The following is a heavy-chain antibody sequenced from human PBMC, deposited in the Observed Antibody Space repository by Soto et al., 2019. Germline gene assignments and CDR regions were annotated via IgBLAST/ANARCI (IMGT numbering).Heavy chain of an antibody. CDR3: AKSGSSGWYSSMDV. Sequence: PGGSLRPSCAASGFDFDVYAMHWVRQAPGKGLEWVSSIXXXSGSXGXXXXXXGRFTISRDNAKNSLYLQMKSLRAEDTALYYCAKSGSSGWYSSMDVWGQGTTVTLSS. D-gene: IGHD6-19*01. J-gene: IGHJ6*02. CDR2: IXXXSGSX. CDR1: GFDFDVYA. V-gene: IGHV3-9*01.